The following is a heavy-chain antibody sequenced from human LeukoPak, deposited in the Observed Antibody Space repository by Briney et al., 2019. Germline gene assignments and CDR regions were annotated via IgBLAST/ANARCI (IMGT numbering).Heavy chain of an antibody. J-gene: IGHJ6*03. D-gene: IGHD1-7*01. V-gene: IGHV3-21*01. CDR2: ISSSSSYI. Sequence: GGSLRLSCAASGFTVSSYSMNWVRQAPGKGLEWVSSISSSSSYIYYADSVKGRFTISRDNAKNSLYLQMNSLRAEDTAVYYCARDGELELPDYYYYYYMDVWGKGTTVTVSS. CDR3: ARDGELELPDYYYYYYMDV. CDR1: GFTVSSYS.